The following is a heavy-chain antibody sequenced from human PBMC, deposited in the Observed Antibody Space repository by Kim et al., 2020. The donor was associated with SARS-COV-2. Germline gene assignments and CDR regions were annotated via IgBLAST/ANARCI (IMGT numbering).Heavy chain of an antibody. D-gene: IGHD4-17*01. Sequence: SVKVSCKASGGTFSSYAISWVRQAPGQGLEWMGGIIPIFGTANYAQKFQGRVTITADESTSTAYMELSSLRSEDTAVYYCARGGGYDYGDYVAFDIWGQGTMVTVSS. V-gene: IGHV1-69*13. CDR3: ARGGGYDYGDYVAFDI. CDR2: IIPIFGTA. J-gene: IGHJ3*02. CDR1: GGTFSSYA.